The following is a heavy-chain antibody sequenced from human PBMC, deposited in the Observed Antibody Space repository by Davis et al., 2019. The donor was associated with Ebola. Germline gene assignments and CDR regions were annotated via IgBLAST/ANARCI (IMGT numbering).Heavy chain of an antibody. CDR1: GFSLRTRGMG. J-gene: IGHJ4*02. CDR3: TRLAYTNGWFYFDY. D-gene: IGHD2-8*01. CDR2: TFWDDDR. Sequence: SGPTLVKPTQTLTLTCTFSGFSLRTRGMGVGWIRQPPGKALECLGFTFWDDDRRYSPSLKSRLTITEDTSKNQVVLTMTNMDPADTATYYCTRLAYTNGWFYFDYWGQGSLVTVSS. V-gene: IGHV2-5*02.